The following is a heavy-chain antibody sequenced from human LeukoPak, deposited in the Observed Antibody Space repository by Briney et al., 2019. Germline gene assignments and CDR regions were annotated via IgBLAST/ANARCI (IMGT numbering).Heavy chain of an antibody. CDR3: ARDHYDSSGCYFDY. D-gene: IGHD3-22*01. Sequence: PSESLSLTCTVSGGSISSYYWSWIRQPPGKGLEWIGYIYYSGSANYNPSLKSRVTISVDTSKNQFSLKLSSLTAADTAVYYCARDHYDSSGCYFDYWGQRTLVTDSS. V-gene: IGHV4-59*01. J-gene: IGHJ4*02. CDR1: GGSISSYY. CDR2: IYYSGSA.